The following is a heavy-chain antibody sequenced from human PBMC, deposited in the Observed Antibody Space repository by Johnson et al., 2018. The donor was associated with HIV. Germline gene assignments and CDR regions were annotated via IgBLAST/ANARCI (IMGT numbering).Heavy chain of an antibody. J-gene: IGHJ3*02. Sequence: VQLVESGGGLVQPGRSLRLSCTGSGFTFGDYAMSWFRQAPGKGLEWVGFIRSKAYGGTTQYAASVKGRFTFSRDDSKSIAYLQMNSLKTQDTGVYYFTRDTPLDSSSRSDAFDIWGQGTMVTVSS. D-gene: IGHD3-22*01. CDR1: GFTFGDYA. CDR3: TRDTPLDSSSRSDAFDI. CDR2: IRSKAYGGTT. V-gene: IGHV3-49*03.